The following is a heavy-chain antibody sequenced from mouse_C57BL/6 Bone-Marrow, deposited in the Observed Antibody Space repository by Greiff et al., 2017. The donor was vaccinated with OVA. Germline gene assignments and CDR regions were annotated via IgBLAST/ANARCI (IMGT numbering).Heavy chain of an antibody. CDR3: ARDAGDDHYYAVDY. CDR2: SRNKANDYTT. D-gene: IGHD3-3*01. V-gene: IGHV7-1*01. CDR1: GFTFSDFY. J-gene: IGHJ4*01. Sequence: EVHLVESGGGLVQSGRSLRLSCATSGFTFSDFYMEWVRQAPGKGLEWIAASRNKANDYTTEYSASVKGRFIVSRDTSQSILYLQMNALRAEDTAIYYCARDAGDDHYYAVDYWGQGTSVTVSS.